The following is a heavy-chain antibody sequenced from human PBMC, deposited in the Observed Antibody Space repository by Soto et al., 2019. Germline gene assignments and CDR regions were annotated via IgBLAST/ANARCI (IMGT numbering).Heavy chain of an antibody. J-gene: IGHJ5*02. CDR1: GGSISSGGYS. CDR2: IYHSGST. V-gene: IGHV4-30-2*01. D-gene: IGHD3-3*01. Sequence: QLQLQESGSGLVKPSQTLSLTCAVSGGSISSGGYSWSWIRQPPGKGLEWIGYIYHSGSTYYNPSLQSRVTISVDRSKNQFALKLSSVTAADTAVYYCARGGISYEAYWFDPWGQGTLVTVSS. CDR3: ARGGISYEAYWFDP.